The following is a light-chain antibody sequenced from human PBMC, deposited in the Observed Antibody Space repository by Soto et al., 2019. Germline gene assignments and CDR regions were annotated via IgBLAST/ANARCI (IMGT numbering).Light chain of an antibody. CDR2: FAS. V-gene: IGKV1-39*01. Sequence: DIQMSQSPSSVSASVGDRVTITCRASQSISNFVNWFQQRPGTAPKLLIYFASDLQAGVPSRFSGSGSGTDFTLTISSLQPEDFATYYCQQSYNTPVTFGGGTKVEIK. J-gene: IGKJ4*01. CDR3: QQSYNTPVT. CDR1: QSISNF.